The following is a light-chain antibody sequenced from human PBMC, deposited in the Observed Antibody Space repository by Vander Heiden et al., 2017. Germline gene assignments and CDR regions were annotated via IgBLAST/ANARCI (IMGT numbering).Light chain of an antibody. CDR3: QAWDSSTVV. CDR2: QDN. V-gene: IGLV3-1*01. Sequence: SYELTQPPSVSVSPGQTASITCSENKLGEKYACWYQQKPGQSPVLVIYQDNKRPSGIPERFSGSNSGNTATLTISGTQAMDEADYYCQAWDSSTVVFGGGTKLTVL. J-gene: IGLJ2*01. CDR1: KLGEKY.